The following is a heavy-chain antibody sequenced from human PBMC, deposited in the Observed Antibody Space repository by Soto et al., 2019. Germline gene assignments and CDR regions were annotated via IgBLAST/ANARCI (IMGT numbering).Heavy chain of an antibody. Sequence: SETLSLTCAVYGGSFSGYYWSWIRQPPGKGLEWIGEINHSGSTNYNPSLKSRVTISVDTSKNQFSLKLSSVTAADTAVYYCARKKRYSYGSEAFDIWGQGTMVTVSS. CDR1: GGSFSGYY. V-gene: IGHV4-34*01. J-gene: IGHJ3*02. CDR3: ARKKRYSYGSEAFDI. D-gene: IGHD5-18*01. CDR2: INHSGST.